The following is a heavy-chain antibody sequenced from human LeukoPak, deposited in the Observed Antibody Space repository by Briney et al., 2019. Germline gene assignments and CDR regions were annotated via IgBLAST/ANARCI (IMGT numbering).Heavy chain of an antibody. CDR1: GFTFSSYS. CDR3: ARDSDWGDGMDV. Sequence: GGSLRLSCAASGFTFSSYSMNWVRQAPGKGLEWVSSISSSSYIYYADSVKGRFTISRDNAKNSLYLQMNSLRAEDTAVYYCARDSDWGDGMDVWGQGTTVTVSS. V-gene: IGHV3-21*01. J-gene: IGHJ6*02. D-gene: IGHD7-27*01. CDR2: ISSSSYI.